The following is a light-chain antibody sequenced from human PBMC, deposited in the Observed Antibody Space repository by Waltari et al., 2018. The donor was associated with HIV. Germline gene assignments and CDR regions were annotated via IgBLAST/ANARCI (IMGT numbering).Light chain of an antibody. Sequence: QSVLTQPPSVSEAPRQRVTISCSGSSSNIGNNAVNWYQQLPGKAPKLLIYYDDLLPSGVSDRFSGSKSGTSASLAISGLQSEDEADYYCAAWHDSLNDYVFGTVTKVTVL. CDR2: YDD. CDR3: AAWHDSLNDYV. CDR1: SSNIGNNA. J-gene: IGLJ1*01. V-gene: IGLV1-36*01.